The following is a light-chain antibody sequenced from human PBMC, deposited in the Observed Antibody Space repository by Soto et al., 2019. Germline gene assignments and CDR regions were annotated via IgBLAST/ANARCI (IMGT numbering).Light chain of an antibody. CDR2: PAS. Sequence: DIQLTQSPSFLSASVGDRVTITCRASQGISSYLAWYQQKPGKAPKLLIYPASTWQSGVPTRFSGSGSGTEFTLTIRRLQPEDFATYYCQQLNSYPLFGPGTKVDI. V-gene: IGKV1-9*01. CDR3: QQLNSYPL. CDR1: QGISSY. J-gene: IGKJ3*01.